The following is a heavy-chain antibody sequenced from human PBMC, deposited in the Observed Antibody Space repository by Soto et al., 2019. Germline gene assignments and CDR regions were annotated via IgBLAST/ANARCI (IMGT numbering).Heavy chain of an antibody. V-gene: IGHV3-33*08. CDR2: IWYDGSNK. J-gene: IGHJ4*02. CDR3: ARGGSQHHLVQYYFDY. D-gene: IGHD2-8*02. CDR1: GFTFSSYG. Sequence: GGSLRLSCAASGFTFSSYGMHWVRQAPGKGLEWVAVIWYDGSNKYYADSVKGRFTITRDNSKNTLYLQMNSLRAEDTAVYYCARGGSQHHLVQYYFDYWGQGTLVTVSS.